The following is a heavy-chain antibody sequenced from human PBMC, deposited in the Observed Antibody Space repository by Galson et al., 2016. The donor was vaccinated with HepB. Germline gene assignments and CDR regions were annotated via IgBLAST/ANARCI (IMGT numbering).Heavy chain of an antibody. CDR1: GFTFSSYW. CDR2: INSDGSTT. V-gene: IGHV3-74*01. Sequence: SLRLSCAASGFTFSSYWMHWVRQSPAEGLVWASHINSDGSTTAYAASVKGRFTISRDNAAKTLYLQMNSLRVEDTAVYYCARDPLLWGHWFDPWGQGTLVTCAS. CDR3: ARDPLLWGHWFDP. J-gene: IGHJ5*02. D-gene: IGHD3-10*01.